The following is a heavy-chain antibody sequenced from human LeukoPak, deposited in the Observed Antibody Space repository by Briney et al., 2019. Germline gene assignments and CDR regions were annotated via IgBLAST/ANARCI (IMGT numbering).Heavy chain of an antibody. Sequence: GGSLRLSCTASGFTFSSYSMNWVRQAPGKGLEWVSSISSSSSYIYYADSVKGRFTISRDNAKNSLYLQMNSLRAEETAVYYCARNLSGGGYFDYWGQGTLVTVSS. V-gene: IGHV3-21*01. CDR1: GFTFSSYS. J-gene: IGHJ4*02. CDR3: ARNLSGGGYFDY. CDR2: ISSSSSYI. D-gene: IGHD3-10*01.